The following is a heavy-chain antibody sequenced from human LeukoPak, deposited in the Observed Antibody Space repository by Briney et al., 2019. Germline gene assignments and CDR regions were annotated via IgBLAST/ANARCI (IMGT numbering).Heavy chain of an antibody. J-gene: IGHJ4*02. Sequence: PGGSLRLSCAASGFTFSSYAMSWVRQAPGKGLEWVSAISGSGGSTYYADSVKGRFTISRDNSKNTLYLQMNSLRAEGTAVYYCAKDSGSSWYFAFLDYWGQGTLVTASS. CDR1: GFTFSSYA. CDR3: AKDSGSSWYFAFLDY. CDR2: ISGSGGST. D-gene: IGHD6-13*01. V-gene: IGHV3-23*01.